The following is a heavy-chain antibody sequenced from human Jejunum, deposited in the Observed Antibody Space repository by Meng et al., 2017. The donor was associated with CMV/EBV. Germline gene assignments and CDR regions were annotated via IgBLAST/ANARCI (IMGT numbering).Heavy chain of an antibody. CDR1: VSSNF. Sequence: VSSNFCSWVRQAPGKGLEWVSVIYSGGTTYYTESVNGRFTISRDGSKNMVYLQMNSLRPEDTAMYYCARDLGPKHDYNWRAFDIWGQGTRVTVSS. D-gene: IGHD5-24*01. V-gene: IGHV3-53*05. CDR3: ARDLGPKHDYNWRAFDI. J-gene: IGHJ3*02. CDR2: IYSGGTT.